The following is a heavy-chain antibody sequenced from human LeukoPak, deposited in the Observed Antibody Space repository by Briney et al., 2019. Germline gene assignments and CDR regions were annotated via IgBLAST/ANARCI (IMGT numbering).Heavy chain of an antibody. Sequence: GGSLRLSCAASGLTFGRYSMNWVRQAPGKGLEWVSSITSSSSYIYYADSVKGRFTISRDNVKNSLYLQMHSLRAEDTAVYYCARAAGELLPFDYFDYWGQGTLVTVSS. CDR3: ARAAGELLPFDYFDY. D-gene: IGHD3-10*01. CDR1: GLTFGRYS. V-gene: IGHV3-21*06. J-gene: IGHJ4*02. CDR2: ITSSSSYI.